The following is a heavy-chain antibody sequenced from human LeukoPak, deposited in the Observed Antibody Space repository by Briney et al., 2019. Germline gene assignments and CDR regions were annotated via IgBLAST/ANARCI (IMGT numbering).Heavy chain of an antibody. CDR1: GYTFSTHG. V-gene: IGHV1-8*03. D-gene: IGHD1-26*01. J-gene: IGHJ4*02. CDR3: ARGKSGSYYQNGFDY. CDR2: MNPNSGNT. Sequence: ASVKVSCKASGYTFSTHGINWVRQATGQGLEWMGWMNPNSGNTGYAQKFQGRVTITRNTSISTAYMELSSLRSEDTAVYYCARGKSGSYYQNGFDYWGQGTLVTVSS.